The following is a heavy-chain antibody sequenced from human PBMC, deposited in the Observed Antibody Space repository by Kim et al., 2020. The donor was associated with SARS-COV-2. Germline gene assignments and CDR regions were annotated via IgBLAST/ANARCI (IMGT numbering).Heavy chain of an antibody. J-gene: IGHJ6*02. CDR1: GGTFSSYA. Sequence: SVKVSCKASGGTFSSYAISWVRQAPGQGLEWMGRIIPILGIANYAQKFQGRVTITADKSTSTAYMELSSLRSEDTAVYYCARVGTTGGARRSPSNLLYGMDVWGQGTTVTVSS. D-gene: IGHD6-6*01. CDR2: IIPILGIA. V-gene: IGHV1-69*04. CDR3: ARVGTTGGARRSPSNLLYGMDV.